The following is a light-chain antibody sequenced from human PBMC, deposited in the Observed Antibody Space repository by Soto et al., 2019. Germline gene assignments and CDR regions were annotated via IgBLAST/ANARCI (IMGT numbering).Light chain of an antibody. V-gene: IGKV1-5*03. J-gene: IGKJ2*01. CDR3: QQYDHFPYT. CDR1: QSISNW. Sequence: DIQMTQSPSTLSASVGDTVTITCRASQSISNWLAWYQQKPGQAPKLLIHKASTLESGVPSRFSGSGSGTEFNITISSLQPDDFATYYCQQYDHFPYTFGQGTKLEIK. CDR2: KAS.